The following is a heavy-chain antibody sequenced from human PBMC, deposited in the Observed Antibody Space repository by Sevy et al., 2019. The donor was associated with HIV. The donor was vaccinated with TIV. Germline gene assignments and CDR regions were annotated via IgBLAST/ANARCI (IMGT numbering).Heavy chain of an antibody. V-gene: IGHV3-23*01. CDR2: ISGSGTRT. J-gene: IGHJ6*03. Sequence: GGSLRLSCAVSGFSFDSYGMTWVRQAPGKGLEWVSGISGSGTRTYYADSVKGRFIISRDNSMNTLYLQMNSLRSEDTAIDYCAKGGGGHYDPDEIGYYFYYYNMDVWGKGTTVTVSS. CDR3: AKGGGGHYDPDEIGYYFYYYNMDV. CDR1: GFSFDSYG. D-gene: IGHD3-22*01.